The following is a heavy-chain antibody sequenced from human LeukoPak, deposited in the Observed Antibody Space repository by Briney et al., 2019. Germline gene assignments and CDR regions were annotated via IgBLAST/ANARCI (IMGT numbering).Heavy chain of an antibody. CDR2: IYTSGST. CDR3: AREEGRGGRYGDPPRNAFDI. CDR1: GGSISSGSYY. V-gene: IGHV4-61*02. D-gene: IGHD4-17*01. J-gene: IGHJ3*02. Sequence: SETLSLTCAVSGGSISSGSYYWSWIRQPAGKGLEWIGRIYTSGSTNYNPSLKSRVTISVDTSKNQFSLKLSSVTAADTAVYYCAREEGRGGRYGDPPRNAFDIWGQGTMVTVSS.